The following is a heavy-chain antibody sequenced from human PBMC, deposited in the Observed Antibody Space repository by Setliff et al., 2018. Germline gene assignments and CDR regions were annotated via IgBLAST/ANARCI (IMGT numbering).Heavy chain of an antibody. J-gene: IGHJ6*03. CDR2: IFYSDTA. CDR3: ARDRSTVIRGVTSFFYYYMDV. CDR1: GGSIGPHY. V-gene: IGHV4-59*11. Sequence: PPETLSLTCTVSGGSIGPHYWSWIRQAPGKGLEWIGHIFYSDTAKYNPSLESRAAISVDSSKNQFSLKLRSVTAADTAVYYCARDRSTVIRGVTSFFYYYMDVWGGGTTVTV. D-gene: IGHD3-10*01.